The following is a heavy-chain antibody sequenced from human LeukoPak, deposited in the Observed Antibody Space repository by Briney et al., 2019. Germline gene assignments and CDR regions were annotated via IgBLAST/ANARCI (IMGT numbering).Heavy chain of an antibody. D-gene: IGHD2-15*01. CDR1: GGSISRSNDY. J-gene: IGHJ5*02. V-gene: IGHV4-39*01. CDR2: ISYSGST. Sequence: PSETLSLTCTVSGGSISRSNDYWGWIRQPPGRDLEWIGSISYSGSTYSNPSLKSRVTMSADTSRNQFSLKLNSVTAADTAVYYCASLKLRYCSGSRCHSPGRFDAWGQGAPVTVSS. CDR3: ASLKLRYCSGSRCHSPGRFDA.